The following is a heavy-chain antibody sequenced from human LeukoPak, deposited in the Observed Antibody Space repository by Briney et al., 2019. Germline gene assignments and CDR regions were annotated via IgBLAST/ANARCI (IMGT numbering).Heavy chain of an antibody. CDR2: ISGSGGST. J-gene: IGHJ4*02. CDR3: ARTSDYGDYRNFDY. D-gene: IGHD4-17*01. CDR1: GFTFSSYA. Sequence: GGSLRLSCAASGFTFSSYAMSWVRQAPGKGLEWVSAISGSGGSTYYADSVKGRFTISRDNAKNSLYLQMNSLRAEDTAVYYCARTSDYGDYRNFDYWDQGTLVTVSS. V-gene: IGHV3-23*01.